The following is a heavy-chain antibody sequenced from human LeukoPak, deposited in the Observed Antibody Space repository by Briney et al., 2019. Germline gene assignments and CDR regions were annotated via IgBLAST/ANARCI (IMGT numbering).Heavy chain of an antibody. CDR2: IDYRGNT. D-gene: IGHD2/OR15-2a*01. Sequence: SETLSLTCTVSGASVTNGLYYWSWLRQTPGKGLEWIGYIDYRGNTKYSPSLQSRVFIFVDTSESQFSLRLSSVTAADTAVYYCARRVYDYYYYMDVWGSGTTVTVSS. V-gene: IGHV4-61*01. J-gene: IGHJ6*03. CDR3: ARRVYDYYYYMDV. CDR1: GASVTNGLYY.